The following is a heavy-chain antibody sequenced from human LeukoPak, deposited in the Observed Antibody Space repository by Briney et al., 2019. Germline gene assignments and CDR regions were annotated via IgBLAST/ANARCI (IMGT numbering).Heavy chain of an antibody. CDR3: ARISTSSWYVVY. J-gene: IGHJ4*02. CDR2: ISRGVGST. Sequence: GGSLRLSCAASGFTFSRYDLSWVRQAPGKGLECVSTISRGVGSTYYADSVKGRFTISRDNSKNTLYLQMNNLRADDTAVYYCARISTSSWYVVYWGQGTLVTVSS. V-gene: IGHV3-23*01. D-gene: IGHD6-13*01. CDR1: GFTFSRYD.